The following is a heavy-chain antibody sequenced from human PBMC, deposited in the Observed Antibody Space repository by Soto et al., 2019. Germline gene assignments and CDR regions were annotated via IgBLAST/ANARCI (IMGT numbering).Heavy chain of an antibody. V-gene: IGHV1-3*01. CDR1: GYTFTSYA. CDR3: ARDKFSSSWSYYYYYGMDV. D-gene: IGHD6-13*01. J-gene: IGHJ6*02. Sequence: ASVKISCKASGYTFTSYAMHWVRQAPGQRLEWMGWINAGNGNTKYSQKFQGRVTITRDTSASTAYMELSSLRSEETAVYYCARDKFSSSWSYYYYYGMDVWGQGTTVTVSS. CDR2: INAGNGNT.